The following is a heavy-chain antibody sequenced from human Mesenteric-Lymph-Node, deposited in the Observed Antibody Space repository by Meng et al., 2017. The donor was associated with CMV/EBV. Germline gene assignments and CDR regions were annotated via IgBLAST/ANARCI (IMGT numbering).Heavy chain of an antibody. CDR3: ARSPLRLQAFDI. V-gene: IGHV6-1*01. J-gene: IGHJ3*02. Sequence: LRLSCAISGDSVTSNSAAWNWIRQSPSRGLEWPGRTYYRSKWYNDYAVSVKSRITINPDTSKNQFSLQLNSVTPEDTAVYYCARSPLRLQAFDIWGQGTMVTVSS. CDR2: TYYRSKWYN. CDR1: GDSVTSNSAA.